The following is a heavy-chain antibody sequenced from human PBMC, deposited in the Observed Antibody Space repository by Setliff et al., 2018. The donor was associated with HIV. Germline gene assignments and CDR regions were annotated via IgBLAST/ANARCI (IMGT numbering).Heavy chain of an antibody. V-gene: IGHV1-8*01. Sequence: GASVKVSCKVSGYTLKELSMHWVRQATGQGLEWMGWMNPNSGNTGYAQKFQGRVTRTRNTSISTAYMELSSLRSEDTDVYYCARVRRGSSWTLTTLRTFDYWGQGTLVTVSS. CDR2: MNPNSGNT. J-gene: IGHJ4*02. CDR1: GYTLKELS. D-gene: IGHD4-4*01. CDR3: ARVRRGSSWTLTTLRTFDY.